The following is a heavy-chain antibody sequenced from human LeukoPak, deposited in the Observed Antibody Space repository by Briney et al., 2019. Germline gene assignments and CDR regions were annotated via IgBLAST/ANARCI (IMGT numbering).Heavy chain of an antibody. CDR3: ARSQITMVRGVILN. Sequence: ASVKVSCKASGYTFTSYGISWVRQAPGQGLEWMGWISAYNGNTNYAQKLQGRVTMTTDTSTSTACMELRSLRSDDTAVYYCARSQITMVRGVILNWGQGTLVTVSS. V-gene: IGHV1-18*01. D-gene: IGHD3-10*01. J-gene: IGHJ4*02. CDR1: GYTFTSYG. CDR2: ISAYNGNT.